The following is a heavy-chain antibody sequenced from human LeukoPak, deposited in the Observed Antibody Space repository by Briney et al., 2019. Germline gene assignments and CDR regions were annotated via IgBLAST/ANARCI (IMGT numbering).Heavy chain of an antibody. CDR3: ARGSNDYGDYGGVWFDP. V-gene: IGHV4-34*01. Sequence: SETLSLTCALYGGSFRGYYWSGIRQPPAKGLEWIGESNHSESTHYNPPLKRRVTMSVDTTKNHFSLKLSSVTAADTAVYYCARGSNDYGDYGGVWFDPWGQGTLVSVS. D-gene: IGHD4-17*01. CDR2: SNHSEST. CDR1: GGSFRGYY. J-gene: IGHJ5*02.